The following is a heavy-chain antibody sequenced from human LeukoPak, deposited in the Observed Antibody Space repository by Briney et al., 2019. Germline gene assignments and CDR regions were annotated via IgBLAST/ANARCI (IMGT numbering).Heavy chain of an antibody. V-gene: IGHV3-21*01. CDR1: GFTFTNAW. CDR2: ISSSSSYI. CDR3: ARSYYDSSGYS. Sequence: GGSLRLSCTASGFTFTNAWMNWVRQAPGKGLEWGSSISSSSSYIYYADSVKGRFTISRDNAKNSLYLQMNSLRAEDTAVYYCARSYYDSSGYSWGQGTMVTVSS. D-gene: IGHD3-22*01. J-gene: IGHJ3*02.